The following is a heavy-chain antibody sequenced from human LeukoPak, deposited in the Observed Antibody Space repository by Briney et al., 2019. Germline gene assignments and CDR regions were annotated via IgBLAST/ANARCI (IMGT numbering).Heavy chain of an antibody. CDR1: GGSISSSSYY. CDR3: ASAAAMPIWFDP. J-gene: IGHJ5*02. V-gene: IGHV4-39*07. CDR2: INHSGST. Sequence: SETLSLTCTVSGGSISSSSYYWSWIRQPPGKGLEWIGEINHSGSTNYNPSLKSRVTISVDTSKNQFSLKLSSVTAADTAVYYCASAAAMPIWFDPWGQGTLVTVSS. D-gene: IGHD2-2*01.